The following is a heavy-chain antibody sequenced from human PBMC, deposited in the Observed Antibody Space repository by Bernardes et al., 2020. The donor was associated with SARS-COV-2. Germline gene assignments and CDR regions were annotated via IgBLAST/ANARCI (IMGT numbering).Heavy chain of an antibody. J-gene: IGHJ4*02. CDR3: ASHGYTKATAY. D-gene: IGHD1-1*01. V-gene: IGHV4-4*07. Sequence: SEPLSLTCTVSGASISNNNWSWIRQSAAKGLEWIGRIYPSGSTNYNPSFKSRVTMSIDTSRNQFSLKLISVTAADTAIYYCASHGYTKATAYWGQGTLVTVS. CDR1: GASISNNN. CDR2: IYPSGST.